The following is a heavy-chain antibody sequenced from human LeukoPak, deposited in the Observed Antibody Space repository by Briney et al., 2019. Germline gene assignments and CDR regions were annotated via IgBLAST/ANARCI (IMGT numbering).Heavy chain of an antibody. J-gene: IGHJ3*01. CDR1: GFTFSSYS. V-gene: IGHV3-21*01. D-gene: IGHD1-14*01. CDR3: VVVVEPPGSDGFDV. CDR2: ISSSSSYI. Sequence: PGGSLRLSCAASGFTFSSYSMNWVRQAPGKGLEWVSSISSSSSYIYYADSVKGRFTIFRDNAKNSLYLQMNSLRAEDTAVYYCVVVVEPPGSDGFDVWGQGTMIAVSS.